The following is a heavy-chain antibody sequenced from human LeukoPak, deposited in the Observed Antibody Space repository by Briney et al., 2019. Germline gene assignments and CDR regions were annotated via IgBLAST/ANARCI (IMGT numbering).Heavy chain of an antibody. V-gene: IGHV3-7*03. Sequence: GGSLTLSCAASGFAFGKYWMNWVRQAPGKGLEWVTNMNEYGDEKYYVDSVRGRFTISRDNAENSLFLHMSSLRVEDTAVYRCGGVLYGSRVNVIDSWGPGTLVTVSS. CDR2: MNEYGDEK. D-gene: IGHD2-2*01. CDR3: GGVLYGSRVNVIDS. J-gene: IGHJ4*02. CDR1: GFAFGKYW.